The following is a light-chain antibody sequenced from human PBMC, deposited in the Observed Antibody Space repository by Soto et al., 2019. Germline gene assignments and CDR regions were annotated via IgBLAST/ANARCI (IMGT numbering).Light chain of an antibody. V-gene: IGKV3-11*01. CDR2: DAS. CDR1: QSVSSY. Sequence: EVVLTQSPATLSLSPGERATLSCRASQSVSSYLAWYQQKPGQTPRLLIYDASNRATGIPARFSGSGSGTDFTLTISSLEPEDFAFYFCQQRGNWPPTFGPGTKADI. CDR3: QQRGNWPPT. J-gene: IGKJ3*01.